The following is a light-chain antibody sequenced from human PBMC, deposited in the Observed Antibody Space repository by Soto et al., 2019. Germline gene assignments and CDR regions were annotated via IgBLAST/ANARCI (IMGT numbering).Light chain of an antibody. J-gene: IGLJ1*01. Sequence: QSVLTQPASVSGSPGQSIAISCTGTSSDVGGYDYVSWYQQQPDKAPKLMIYEVTKRPSGVSNRFSGSKSGNTASLTISGLQSEDEADYYSSSHTSGSTRVFGTGTKLTAL. CDR1: SSDVGGYDY. CDR2: EVT. V-gene: IGLV2-14*01. CDR3: SSHTSGSTRV.